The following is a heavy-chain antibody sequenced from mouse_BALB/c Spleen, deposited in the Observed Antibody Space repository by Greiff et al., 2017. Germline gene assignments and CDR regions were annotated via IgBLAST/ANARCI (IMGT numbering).Heavy chain of an antibody. J-gene: IGHJ4*01. CDR3: ARAYGNYLYYAMDY. CDR1: GFTFSSYA. V-gene: IGHV5-9-4*01. CDR2: ISSGGSYT. Sequence: EVKLMESGGGLVKPGGSLKLSCAASGFTFSSYAMSWVRQSPEKRLEWVAAISSGGSYTYYPDTVTGRFTISRDNAKNTLYLEMSSLRSEDTAMYYCARAYGNYLYYAMDYWGQGTSVTVSS. D-gene: IGHD2-1*01.